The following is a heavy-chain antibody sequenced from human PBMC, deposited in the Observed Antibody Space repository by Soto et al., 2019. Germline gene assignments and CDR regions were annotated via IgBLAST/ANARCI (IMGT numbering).Heavy chain of an antibody. Sequence: QVQLVQSGVELKKPGASVKVSCKASGYTFSNYIVTWVRQAPGQGLEWMGWISAYNGNTNYAQKFQDKITMTTDTSTSTIYMELRSLTSDDTAVYFSAKERDPWGSYHYFDSWGQGTLVTVSS. CDR1: GYTFSNYI. CDR3: AKERDPWGSYHYFDS. V-gene: IGHV1-18*04. D-gene: IGHD3-16*02. J-gene: IGHJ4*02. CDR2: ISAYNGNT.